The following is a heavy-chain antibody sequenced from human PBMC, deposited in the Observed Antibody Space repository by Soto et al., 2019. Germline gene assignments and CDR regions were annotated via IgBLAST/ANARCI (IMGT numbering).Heavy chain of an antibody. Sequence: QVQLVQSGAEVKKPGSSVKVSCKASGGTFSSYAISWVRQAPGQGLEWMGGIIPIFGTANYAQKFQGRVTITADESPFTAYLALRSLRSDDTAVYYCAVDSPTSPPEDPVDYWGQGPLVTVSS. CDR1: GGTFSSYA. J-gene: IGHJ4*02. CDR3: AVDSPTSPPEDPVDY. CDR2: IIPIFGTA. V-gene: IGHV1-69*01. D-gene: IGHD2-15*01.